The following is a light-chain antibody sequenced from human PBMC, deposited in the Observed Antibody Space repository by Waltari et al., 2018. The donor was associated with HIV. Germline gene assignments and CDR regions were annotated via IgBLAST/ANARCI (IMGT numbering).Light chain of an antibody. V-gene: IGLV2-14*03. Sequence: QSALHQPASVSGSPGQPLTIPCPGTSSEADGYNYISRYQQHPGKAPELLIYDVTTRPSWVSNRFSCSKSGNTDSLTISGLQAEDEADYYYSSYTSSNTLPYVFGTGTKVTVL. J-gene: IGLJ1*01. CDR3: SSYTSSNTLPYV. CDR2: DVT. CDR1: SSEADGYNY.